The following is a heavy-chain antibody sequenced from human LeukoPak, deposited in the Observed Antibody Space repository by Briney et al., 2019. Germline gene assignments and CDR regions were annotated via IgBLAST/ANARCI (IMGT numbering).Heavy chain of an antibody. D-gene: IGHD1-26*01. CDR3: ARGGSYAFSHYYYGMDV. J-gene: IGHJ6*02. V-gene: IGHV3-7*01. CDR1: GFPFSSYW. CDR2: IKQDGSKK. Sequence: GGSLRLSCVASGFPFSSYWMTWVRQAPGKGLEWVANIKQDGSKKSYVDSVKGRFTISRDNAKNSLYLQMNSLRAEDTAVYYCARGGSYAFSHYYYGMDVWGQGTTVTVSS.